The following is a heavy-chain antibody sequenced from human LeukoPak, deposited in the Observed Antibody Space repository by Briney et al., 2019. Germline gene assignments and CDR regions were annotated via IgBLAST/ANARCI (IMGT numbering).Heavy chain of an antibody. CDR1: GYTFTSYY. CDR2: TNPSGGST. D-gene: IGHD1-14*01. J-gene: IGHJ6*03. V-gene: IGHV1-46*01. Sequence: ASVKVSCKASGYTFTSYYMHWVRQAPGQGLEWMGITNPSGGSTSYAQKFQGRVTMTRDTSTSTVYMELSSLRSEDTAVYYCARGSGTAEYYYYYYYMDVWGKGTTVTVSS. CDR3: ARGSGTAEYYYYYYYMDV.